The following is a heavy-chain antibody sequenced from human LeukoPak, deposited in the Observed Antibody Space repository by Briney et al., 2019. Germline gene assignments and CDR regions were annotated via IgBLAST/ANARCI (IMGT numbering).Heavy chain of an antibody. Sequence: GGSLRLSCVASGSTFSSYSMTWVRQAPGKGLEWVSAISGGGENTYYADSVKGRFIISRDNSKNTLYLQMHSLRAEDTAVYYCARRIATRPWSPPFDYWGQGTLVTVSS. CDR2: ISGGGENT. J-gene: IGHJ4*02. D-gene: IGHD6-6*01. V-gene: IGHV3-23*01. CDR3: ARRIATRPWSPPFDY. CDR1: GSTFSSYS.